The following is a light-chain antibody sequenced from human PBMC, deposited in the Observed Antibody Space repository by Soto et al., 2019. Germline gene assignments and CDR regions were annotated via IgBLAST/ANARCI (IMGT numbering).Light chain of an antibody. CDR3: SSYAVNRDVL. J-gene: IGLJ2*01. CDR1: STDVGRYDY. CDR2: EVS. V-gene: IGLV2-8*01. Sequence: QSVLTQPPSASGSPGQSVTISCTGTSTDVGRYDYVSWYQQHPGKAPKLMISEVSMRPSGVPDRFSGSKSGNTASLTVSGLQAEDEADYYCSSYAVNRDVLFGGGTKVTVL.